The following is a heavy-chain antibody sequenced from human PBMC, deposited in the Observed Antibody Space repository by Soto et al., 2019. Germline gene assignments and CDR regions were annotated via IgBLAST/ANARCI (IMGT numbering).Heavy chain of an antibody. CDR1: GGSISSGDYY. CDR3: ARFRGGYSYSWFYP. J-gene: IGHJ5*02. V-gene: IGHV4-30-4*01. D-gene: IGHD5-18*01. Sequence: PSETLSLTCTVSGGSISSGDYYWSWIRQPPGKGLEWIGYIYYSGTTYYNPSLKSRVTISVDTSKNQFSLKLSSVTAADTAVYYCARFRGGYSYSWFYPWGQGTLVTVSS. CDR2: IYYSGTT.